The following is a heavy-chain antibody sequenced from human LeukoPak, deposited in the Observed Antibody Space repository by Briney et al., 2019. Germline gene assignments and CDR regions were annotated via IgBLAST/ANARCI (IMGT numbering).Heavy chain of an antibody. J-gene: IGHJ3*02. Sequence: GGSLRLSCAASGFTFSSYGMHWVRQAPGKGLEWVAVISYDGSNKYYADSVKGRFTVSRDNSKNTLYLQMNSLRAEDTAVYYCAKQKGGVSNSVDAFDIWGQGTMVTVSS. CDR2: ISYDGSNK. D-gene: IGHD2-8*02. CDR1: GFTFSSYG. V-gene: IGHV3-30*18. CDR3: AKQKGGVSNSVDAFDI.